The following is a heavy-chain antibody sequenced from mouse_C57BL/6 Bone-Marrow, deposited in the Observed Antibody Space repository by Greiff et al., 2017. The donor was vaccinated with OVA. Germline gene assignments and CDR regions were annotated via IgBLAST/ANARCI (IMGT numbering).Heavy chain of an antibody. CDR2: IYPGSGST. V-gene: IGHV1-55*01. CDR3: ARDYYGSSPWLDY. Sequence: VQLQQSGAELVKPGASVKMSCKASGYTFTSYWITWVKQRPGQGLEWIGDIYPGSGSTNYNEKFKSKATLTVDTSSSPAYMQLSKRTSENSAVYYCARDYYGSSPWLDYWGQGTSVTVSS. J-gene: IGHJ4*01. CDR1: GYTFTSYW. D-gene: IGHD1-1*01.